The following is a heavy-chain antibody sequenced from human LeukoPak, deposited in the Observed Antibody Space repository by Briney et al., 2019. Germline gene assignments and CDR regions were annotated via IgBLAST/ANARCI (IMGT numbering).Heavy chain of an antibody. Sequence: PGRSLRLSCAASGFTFSSYGLHWVRQAPGKWLEWVAVVWYDGSEKYYADSVKGRFTISRDNSKNTLYLQMNSLRAEDTAIYYCARDRGDPDYYFDQWGQGTLVTVSS. J-gene: IGHJ4*02. CDR2: VWYDGSEK. D-gene: IGHD7-27*01. CDR3: ARDRGDPDYYFDQ. CDR1: GFTFSSYG. V-gene: IGHV3-33*01.